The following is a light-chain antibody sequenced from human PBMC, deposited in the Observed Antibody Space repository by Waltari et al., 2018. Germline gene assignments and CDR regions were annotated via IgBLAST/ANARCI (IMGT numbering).Light chain of an antibody. CDR1: SCSLSTTSS. Sequence: QTVVTQEPSLSVSPGGTVTLTCALMSCSLSTTSSPTWYQQTPGQAPRTLVYKANARSSGVPDRFSGSILGNTAALTITGAQADDESDYYCALYMGSGIWVFGGGTRLTVL. CDR2: KAN. V-gene: IGLV8-61*01. CDR3: ALYMGSGIWV. J-gene: IGLJ3*02.